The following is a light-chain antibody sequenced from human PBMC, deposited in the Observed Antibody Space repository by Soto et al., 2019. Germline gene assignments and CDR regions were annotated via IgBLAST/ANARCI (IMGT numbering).Light chain of an antibody. CDR3: QQYYSTPLT. J-gene: IGKJ4*01. CDR1: QSLLFSTNNKNY. V-gene: IGKV4-1*01. CDR2: WAS. Sequence: IVMTQSPDSLAVSLGERTTIHCKSSQSLLFSTNNKNYFAWYQQKPGQPPKLLIYWASTRESGVPDRFNGSGSGTDFTLTISSLQAEDVAVYYCQQYYSTPLTFGGGIKVEI.